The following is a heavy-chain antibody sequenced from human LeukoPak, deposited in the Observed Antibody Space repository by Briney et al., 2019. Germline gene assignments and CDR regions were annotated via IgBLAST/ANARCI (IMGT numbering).Heavy chain of an antibody. V-gene: IGHV4-61*01. D-gene: IGHD6-13*01. CDR2: IYYHGST. J-gene: IGHJ4*02. Sequence: PSETLSLTCMVSGDPISGYSNNKWTWIRQPPGKGLEWIGYIYYHGSTNYNPSLKSRVTFSVDTSKNQFSLKLTSVTAADTAVYYCVREYSGFDYWGQGTLVTVSS. CDR1: GDPISGYSNNK. CDR3: VREYSGFDY.